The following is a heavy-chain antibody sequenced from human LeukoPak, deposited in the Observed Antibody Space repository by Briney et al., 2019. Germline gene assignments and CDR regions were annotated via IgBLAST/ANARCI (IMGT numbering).Heavy chain of an antibody. Sequence: PGGSLRLSCAASGFTFRSYAMTWVRQAPGKGLEWVAGSSGNFDSISYADSVKGRFTISRDNSKSTLYLQMNSLRAEDTAVYYCAKDFEQQLGEDYWGQGTLVTVSS. CDR1: GFTFRSYA. CDR3: AKDFEQQLGEDY. CDR2: SSGNFDSI. D-gene: IGHD6-13*01. V-gene: IGHV3-23*01. J-gene: IGHJ4*02.